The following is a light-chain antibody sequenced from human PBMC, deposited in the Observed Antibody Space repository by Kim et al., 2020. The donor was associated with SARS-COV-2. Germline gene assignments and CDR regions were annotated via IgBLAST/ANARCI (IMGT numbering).Light chain of an antibody. CDR2: YND. V-gene: IGLV1-36*01. CDR3: ATWDDSLKGLV. CDR1: SPTSGKND. J-gene: IGLJ2*01. Sequence: RHRLTISWSGTSPTSGKNDVSWYQQLPGKAPILLIYYNDLLPSGVSDRFSGSKSGTSASLAISGLQSEDEAGYYCATWDDSLKGLVFGGGTQLTVL.